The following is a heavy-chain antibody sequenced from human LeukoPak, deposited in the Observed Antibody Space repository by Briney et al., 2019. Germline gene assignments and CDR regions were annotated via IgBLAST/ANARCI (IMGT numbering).Heavy chain of an antibody. J-gene: IGHJ6*03. CDR2: FDPEDGDS. CDR3: ATGHCNTSSCYYYYMDV. CDR1: GYTLRELS. V-gene: IGHV1-24*01. Sequence: ASVKVSCKVSGYTLRELSMHWVRQVPAKGLQWMGVFDPEDGDSIIAQKFQGRLTMTEDTSTDTAYIELSRLTSEDTAMYYCATGHCNTSSCYYYYMDVWGKGTTVTVSS. D-gene: IGHD2/OR15-2a*01.